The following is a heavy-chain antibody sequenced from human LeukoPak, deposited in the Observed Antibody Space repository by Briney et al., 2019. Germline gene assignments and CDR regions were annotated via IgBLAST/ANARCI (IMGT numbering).Heavy chain of an antibody. CDR1: GYTFTSYY. J-gene: IGHJ4*02. CDR2: INPSGGST. D-gene: IGHD2-2*01. V-gene: IGHV1-46*01. Sequence: ASVKVSCTASGYTFTSYYMHWVRQAPGQGLEWMGIINPSGGSTSYAQKFQGRVTMTRDTSTSTVYMELSSLRSEDTAVYYCAREGYCSSTSCSAFDYWGQGTLVTVSS. CDR3: AREGYCSSTSCSAFDY.